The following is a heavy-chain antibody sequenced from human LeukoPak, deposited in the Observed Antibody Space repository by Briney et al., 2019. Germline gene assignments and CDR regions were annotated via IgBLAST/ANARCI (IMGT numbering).Heavy chain of an antibody. CDR3: ARDYGSGGPYYFDY. J-gene: IGHJ4*02. D-gene: IGHD3-10*01. Sequence: GGSLRLSCVASGFSFSSYSMNWVGQAPGKGLEWVSSISSSSSYIYYADSVKGRFTISRDNAKNSLYLQMNSLRAEDTAVYYCARDYGSGGPYYFDYWGQGTLVTVSS. V-gene: IGHV3-21*01. CDR2: ISSSSSYI. CDR1: GFSFSSYS.